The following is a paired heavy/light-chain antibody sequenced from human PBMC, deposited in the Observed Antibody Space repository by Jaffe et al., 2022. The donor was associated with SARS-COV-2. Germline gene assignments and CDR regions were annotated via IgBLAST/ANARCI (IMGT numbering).Light chain of an antibody. CDR1: SGHSNYA. J-gene: IGLJ3*02. Sequence: QLVLTQSPSASASLGASVRLTCTLTSGHSNYAIAWHQQQPEKGPRYLMKVHSDGTHYKGDGIPGRFSGSSSGAERYLTISSLQSEDEADYYCQAWDTGMGVFGGGTKLTVL. V-gene: IGLV4-69*01. CDR2: VHSDGTH. CDR3: QAWDTGMGV.
Heavy chain of an antibody. CDR1: GFSFGDYA. D-gene: IGHD3-16*02. Sequence: EVHLVESGGGLVQPGRSLRLSCAASGFSFGDYAMHWVRQTPGKGLEWVSGISWNRGNIDYADSVQGRFTISRDNAKSSLYLQMNSLRGEDTAFYYCAKASGAFITGGVFRPIDYWGQGTLVTVSS. CDR2: ISWNRGNI. J-gene: IGHJ4*02. CDR3: AKASGAFITGGVFRPIDY. V-gene: IGHV3-9*01.